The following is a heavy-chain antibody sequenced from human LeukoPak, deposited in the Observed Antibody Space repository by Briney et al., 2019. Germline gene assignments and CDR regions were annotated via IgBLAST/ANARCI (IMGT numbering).Heavy chain of an antibody. V-gene: IGHV4-39*01. Sequence: SETLSLTCTVSGGSIGSSSYYWGWIRQPPGKGLEWIGSIYYSGSTYDNPSLKSRVTMSVAMSKNQFSLKLNSVTAADTAVYYCARHSSGWLSYFDYWGQGTLVTVSS. CDR1: GGSIGSSSYY. D-gene: IGHD6-19*01. CDR3: ARHSSGWLSYFDY. J-gene: IGHJ4*02. CDR2: IYYSGST.